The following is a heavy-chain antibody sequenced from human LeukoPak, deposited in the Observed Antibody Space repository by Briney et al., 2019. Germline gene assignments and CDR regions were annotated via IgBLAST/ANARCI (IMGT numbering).Heavy chain of an antibody. CDR3: ARGSTIAARRAPLLDYYYYGMDV. Sequence: ASVKVSCKASGYTFTGYYMHWVRQAPGQGLEWMGWMNPNSGNTGYAQKFQGRVTMTRNTSISTAYMELSSLRSEDTAVYYCARGSTIAARRAPLLDYYYYGMDVWGQGTTVTVSS. CDR1: GYTFTGYY. CDR2: MNPNSGNT. D-gene: IGHD6-6*01. J-gene: IGHJ6*02. V-gene: IGHV1-8*02.